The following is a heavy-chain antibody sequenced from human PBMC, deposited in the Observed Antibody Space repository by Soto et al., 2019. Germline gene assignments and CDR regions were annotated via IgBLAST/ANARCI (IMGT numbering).Heavy chain of an antibody. V-gene: IGHV3-7*01. CDR3: ATDLNWSGT. D-gene: IGHD3-3*01. CDR2: IKPDGSDT. Sequence: GGSLRLSCAASGFTFSSYWMTWVRQAPGKGLEFLATIKPDGSDTYYVDSVKGRFTTSRDNAKNSLSLQMNSLRAEDTALYYCATDLNWSGTWGQGTMVTVSS. CDR1: GFTFSSYW. J-gene: IGHJ3*01.